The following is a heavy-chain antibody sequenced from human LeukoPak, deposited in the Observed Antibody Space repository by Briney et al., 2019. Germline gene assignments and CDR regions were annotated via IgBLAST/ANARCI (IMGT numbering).Heavy chain of an antibody. CDR2: INTNTGNP. J-gene: IGHJ5*02. Sequence: GASVKVSCKASGYTFTTYAMNWVRQAPGQGLEWMGWINTNTGNPTYARGFTGRFVFSLDTSVSTAYLQISSLKAEDTAVYYCARVLSSGMNWFDPWGQGTLVTVSS. CDR3: ARVLSSGMNWFDP. CDR1: GYTFTTYA. V-gene: IGHV7-4-1*02. D-gene: IGHD6-25*01.